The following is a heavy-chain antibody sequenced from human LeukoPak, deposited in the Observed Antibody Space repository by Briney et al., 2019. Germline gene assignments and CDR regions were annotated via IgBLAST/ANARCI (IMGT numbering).Heavy chain of an antibody. CDR2: LGADSDGT. Sequence: GGSLRLSCAASGFTVSSNYMSWVRQAPGKGLEWVSSLGADSDGTYYADSVKGRFTISRDNSKNTLYLQMNSLRAEDTAVYYCAKYKLGSTSNYDYWGQGTLVTVSS. D-gene: IGHD7-27*01. CDR1: GFTVSSNY. V-gene: IGHV3-53*01. J-gene: IGHJ4*02. CDR3: AKYKLGSTSNYDY.